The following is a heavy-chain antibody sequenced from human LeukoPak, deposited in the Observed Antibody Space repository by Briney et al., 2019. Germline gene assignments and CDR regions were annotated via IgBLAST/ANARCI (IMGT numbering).Heavy chain of an antibody. CDR3: ARGPSSLWYFDL. Sequence: PSETLSLTCTVSGGSISSGGYYWSWIRQPPGKGLEWIGSIYYSGSTYYNPSLKSRVTISVDTSKNQFSLKLSSVTAADTAVYYCARGPSSLWYFDLWGRGTLVTVSS. J-gene: IGHJ2*01. V-gene: IGHV4-39*07. CDR1: GGSISSGGYY. CDR2: IYYSGST.